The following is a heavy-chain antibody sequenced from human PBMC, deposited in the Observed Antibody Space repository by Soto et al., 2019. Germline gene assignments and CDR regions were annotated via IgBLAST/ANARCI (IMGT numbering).Heavy chain of an antibody. CDR2: IYPGDSDT. CDR1: GYSFTSYW. CDR3: ARSIYYFGELVPGNFDY. J-gene: IGHJ4*02. V-gene: IGHV5-51*01. Sequence: GESLKISCKGSGYSFTSYWIGWVRQMPGKGLEWMGIIYPGDSDTRYSPSFQGQVTISADKSISTAYLQWSSLKASDTAMYYCARSIYYFGELVPGNFDYWGQGTLVTVSS. D-gene: IGHD3-10*01.